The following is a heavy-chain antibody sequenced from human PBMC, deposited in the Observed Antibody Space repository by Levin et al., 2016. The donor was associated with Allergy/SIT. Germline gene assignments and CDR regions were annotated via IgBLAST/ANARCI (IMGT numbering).Heavy chain of an antibody. Sequence: SETLSLTCAVYGGSFSGYYWSWIRQPPGKGLEWIGEINHSGSTNYNPSPKSRVTISVDTSKNQFSLKLSSVTAADTAVYYCARAGNSTPYYYYYMDVWGKGTTVTVSS. V-gene: IGHV4-34*01. CDR1: GGSFSGYY. J-gene: IGHJ6*03. CDR2: INHSGST. D-gene: IGHD1/OR15-1a*01. CDR3: ARAGNSTPYYYYYMDV.